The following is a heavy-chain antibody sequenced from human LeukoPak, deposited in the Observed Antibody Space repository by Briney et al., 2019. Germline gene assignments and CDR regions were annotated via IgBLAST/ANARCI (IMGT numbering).Heavy chain of an antibody. CDR2: IYYSGST. CDR3: ARSWVVVPAARSGFAFDI. Sequence: SETLSLTCTVSGGSISSSSYYWGWIRQPPGKGLEWIGSIYYSGSTYYTPSLKSRVTISVDTSKNQFSLKLSSVTAADTAVYYCARSWVVVPAARSGFAFDIWGQGTMVTVSS. J-gene: IGHJ3*02. D-gene: IGHD2-2*01. CDR1: GGSISSSSYY. V-gene: IGHV4-39*01.